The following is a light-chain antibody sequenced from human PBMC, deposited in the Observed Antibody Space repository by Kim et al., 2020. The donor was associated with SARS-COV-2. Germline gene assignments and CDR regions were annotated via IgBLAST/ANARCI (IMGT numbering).Light chain of an antibody. Sequence: EIVLTQSPGTLSLSPGERATLSCRASQSLSTTYLAWYQQKPGQAPKVLIYAASNRATGIPDRFSGSASVTDFPLTISRLEPEDFAMYYFQSSGRSSSPRYTLAQGT. CDR2: AAS. J-gene: IGKJ2*01. CDR1: QSLSTTY. CDR3: QSSGRSSSPRYT. V-gene: IGKV3-20*01.